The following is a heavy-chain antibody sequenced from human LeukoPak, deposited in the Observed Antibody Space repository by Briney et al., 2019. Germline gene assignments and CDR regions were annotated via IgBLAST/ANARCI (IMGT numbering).Heavy chain of an antibody. J-gene: IGHJ6*02. Sequence: AASVKVSCKASGGTFSSYAISWVRQAPGQGLEWMGGIIPIFGTANYAQKFQGRVTITTDESTSTAYMELSSLRSEDTAVYYCARVLQYGEHRGPGIYGMDVWGQGTTVPVSS. CDR2: IIPIFGTA. V-gene: IGHV1-69*05. CDR1: GGTFSSYA. CDR3: ARVLQYGEHRGPGIYGMDV. D-gene: IGHD4-17*01.